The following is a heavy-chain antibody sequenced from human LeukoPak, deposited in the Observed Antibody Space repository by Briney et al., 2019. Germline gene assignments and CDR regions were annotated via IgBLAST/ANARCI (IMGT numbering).Heavy chain of an antibody. CDR1: GFALSNSG. CDR3: ARPNTYAFDI. V-gene: IGHV3-30*19. J-gene: IGHJ3*02. Sequence: PGGSLRLSCAASGFALSNSGMHWVRQAPGKGLEWVAVISYDGSNKYYADSVKGRFTISRDNSKSTLYLQLNSLRAEDTAVYYCARPNTYAFDIWGQGTMVTVSS. D-gene: IGHD3-16*01. CDR2: ISYDGSNK.